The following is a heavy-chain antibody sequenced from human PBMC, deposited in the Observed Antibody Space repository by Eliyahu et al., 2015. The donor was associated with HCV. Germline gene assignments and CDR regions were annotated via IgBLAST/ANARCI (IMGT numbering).Heavy chain of an antibody. Sequence: QVQLVESGGGLVKPGGSLRLSCAAXGFTFSDYHMSWIRQAPGKGVEWVSYISSSSSHTNYADSVKGRFTISRDNAMNSLYLEMNSLRAEDTAVYYCARGDSSMDVWGQGTTVTVSS. D-gene: IGHD2-21*01. CDR1: GFTFSDYH. J-gene: IGHJ6*02. CDR2: ISSSSSHT. CDR3: ARGDSSMDV. V-gene: IGHV3-11*06.